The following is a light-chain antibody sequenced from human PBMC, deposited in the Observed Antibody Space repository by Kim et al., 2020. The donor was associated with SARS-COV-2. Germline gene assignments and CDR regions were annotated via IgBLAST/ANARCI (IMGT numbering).Light chain of an antibody. V-gene: IGKV1-5*01. CDR1: QSISSW. CDR3: QQYNSYT. CDR2: DAS. Sequence: DIQMTQSPSTLSASVGDRVTITCRASQSISSWLAWYQQKPGEAPKLLIYDASSLESGVPSRFSGSGSGTEFTLTISSLQPDDFATYYCQQYNSYTFGQGTKLEI. J-gene: IGKJ2*01.